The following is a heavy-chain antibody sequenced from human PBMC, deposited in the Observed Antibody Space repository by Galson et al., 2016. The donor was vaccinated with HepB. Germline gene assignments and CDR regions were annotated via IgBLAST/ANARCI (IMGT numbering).Heavy chain of an antibody. J-gene: IGHJ6*02. CDR3: ARVGALRFLEYGMDV. CDR1: GFTFSSYS. Sequence: SLRLSCAASGFTFSSYSMNWVRQAPGKGLEWVSSISSSSSYKYYADSVKGRFTISRDNAKNSLYLQMNSLRAEDTAVYYCARVGALRFLEYGMDVWGQGTTVTVSS. V-gene: IGHV3-21*01. CDR2: ISSSSSYK. D-gene: IGHD3-3*01.